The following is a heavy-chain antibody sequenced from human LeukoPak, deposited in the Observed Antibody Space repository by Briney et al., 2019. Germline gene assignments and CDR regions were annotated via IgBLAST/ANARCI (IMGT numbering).Heavy chain of an antibody. V-gene: IGHV3-66*01. J-gene: IGHJ4*02. CDR2: IYSGGST. CDR3: DLYGSWVINDY. D-gene: IGHD3-10*01. CDR1: GFTVSSNY. Sequence: PGGSLRLSCAASGFTVSSNYMSWVRQAPGKGLEWVSVIYSGGSTYYADSVKGRFTISRDNSKNTLYLQMNSLRAEDTAVYYCDLYGSWVINDYWGQGTLVTVSS.